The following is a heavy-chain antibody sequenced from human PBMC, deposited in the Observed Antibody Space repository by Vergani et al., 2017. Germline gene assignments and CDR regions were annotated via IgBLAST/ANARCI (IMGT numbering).Heavy chain of an antibody. V-gene: IGHV3-23*01. D-gene: IGHD2-21*01. J-gene: IGHJ6*02. CDR1: GFTFSACP. CDR3: AKARDPNCKGGNCDSYYYGLDL. Sequence: EVQLLQSGGGVIQPGGSVRLSCAASGFTFSACPMTWVRQAPGKGLEWVSSISARYPSTYYADSVKGRFTISRDNSKNMLYLQMNSLRAEDTAVYYCAKARDPNCKGGNCDSYYYGLDLWGQGTTVTVSS. CDR2: ISARYPST.